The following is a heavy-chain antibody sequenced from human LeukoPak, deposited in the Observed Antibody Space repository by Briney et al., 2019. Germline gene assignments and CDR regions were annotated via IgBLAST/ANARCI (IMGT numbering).Heavy chain of an antibody. D-gene: IGHD3-3*01. CDR3: AKDGTIFGVINWFDP. Sequence: PGGSLRLSCAASGFTFSSDAMSWVRQAPGKGLEWVSVMSGSGGSTYYADSVKGRFTISRDNSKNTLYLQMNSLRAEDTAVYYCAKDGTIFGVINWFDPWGQGTLVTVSS. CDR2: MSGSGGST. CDR1: GFTFSSDA. V-gene: IGHV3-23*01. J-gene: IGHJ5*02.